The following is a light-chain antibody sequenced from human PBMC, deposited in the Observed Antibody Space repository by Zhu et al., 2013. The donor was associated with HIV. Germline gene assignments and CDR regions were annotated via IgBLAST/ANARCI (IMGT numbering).Light chain of an antibody. Sequence: AIQLTQSPSSLSASVGDRVTINCRASQDISSSLAWYQQKPGQPPKVLIYDASRLESGVPSTFSGSGSGTDFTLTISSLQPGDFATYFCQQFNSYPLTFGGGTKVEIQ. CDR2: DAS. CDR1: QDISSS. V-gene: IGKV1-13*02. CDR3: QQFNSYPLT. J-gene: IGKJ4*01.